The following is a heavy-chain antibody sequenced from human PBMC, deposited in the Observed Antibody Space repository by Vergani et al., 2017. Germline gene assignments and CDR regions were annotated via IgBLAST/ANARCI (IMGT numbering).Heavy chain of an antibody. V-gene: IGHV1-46*01. J-gene: IGHJ4*02. Sequence: QVQLVQSGAEVKKPGASVKVSCKASGYTFTSYYMHWVRQAPGQGLEWMGIINPSGGSTSYAQKFQGRVTMTRDTSTSTVYMELSSLRSEDTAVSYCAREEGRDIVVVPAAMPGPFWDWGQGTLVTVSS. CDR3: AREEGRDIVVVPAAMPGPFWD. CDR1: GYTFTSYY. D-gene: IGHD2-2*01. CDR2: INPSGGST.